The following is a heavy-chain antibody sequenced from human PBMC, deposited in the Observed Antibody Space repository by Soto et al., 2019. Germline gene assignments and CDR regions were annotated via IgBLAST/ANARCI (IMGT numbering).Heavy chain of an antibody. CDR1: GYTFTSYG. V-gene: IGHV1-3*01. J-gene: IGHJ4*02. CDR2: INAGNGNT. Sequence: ASVKVSCTASGYTFTSYGISWVRQAPGQRLEWMGWINAGNGNTKYSQKFQGRVTITRDTSASTAYMELSSLRSEDTAVYYCARVVGSWYVFNYWGQGTLVTVSS. D-gene: IGHD6-13*01. CDR3: ARVVGSWYVFNY.